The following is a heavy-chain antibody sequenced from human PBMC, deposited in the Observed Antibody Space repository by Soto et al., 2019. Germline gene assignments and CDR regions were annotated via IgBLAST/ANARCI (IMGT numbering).Heavy chain of an antibody. CDR2: IWYDGSNK. D-gene: IGHD3-22*01. Sequence: VGSLRLSWAASGVTFIGFGMHWVRQAPGKGLEWVAVIWYDGSNKYYADSVKGRFTISRDNSKNTLYLQMNSLRAEDTAVYYCARDKVDSSGYRNWFDSWGQGTLVTVSS. J-gene: IGHJ5*01. CDR3: ARDKVDSSGYRNWFDS. CDR1: GVTFIGFG. V-gene: IGHV3-33*01.